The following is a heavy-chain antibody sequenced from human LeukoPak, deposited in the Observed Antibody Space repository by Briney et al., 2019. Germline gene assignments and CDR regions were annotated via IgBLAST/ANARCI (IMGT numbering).Heavy chain of an antibody. D-gene: IGHD2-2*01. V-gene: IGHV4-59*01. J-gene: IGHJ4*02. Sequence: KPSETLSLTCTVSGGSISSYYWSWIRQPPGKGLEWIGYIYYSGSTNYNPSLKSRVTISVDTSKNQFSLKLSSVTAADTAVYYCARYCSSTSCYVGLSGFDYWGQGTLVTVSS. CDR3: ARYCSSTSCYVGLSGFDY. CDR2: IYYSGST. CDR1: GGSISSYY.